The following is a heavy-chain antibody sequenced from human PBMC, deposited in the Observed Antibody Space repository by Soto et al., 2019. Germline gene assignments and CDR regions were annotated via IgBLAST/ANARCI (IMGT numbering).Heavy chain of an antibody. D-gene: IGHD3-10*01. V-gene: IGHV4-31*03. Sequence: SETLSLTCTVSGGSISSGGYYWSWIRQHPGKGLEWIGYIYYSGSTYYNPSLKSRVTISVDTSKNQFSLKLSSVTAADTAVYYCASANITMVRGVSFFDYWGQGTLVTVSS. CDR1: GGSISSGGYY. CDR3: ASANITMVRGVSFFDY. J-gene: IGHJ4*02. CDR2: IYYSGST.